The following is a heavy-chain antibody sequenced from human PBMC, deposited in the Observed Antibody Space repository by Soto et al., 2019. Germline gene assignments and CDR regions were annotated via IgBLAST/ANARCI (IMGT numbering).Heavy chain of an antibody. J-gene: IGHJ4*02. CDR3: ARVNIINMLVMVLDS. Sequence: SETLSLTCTVSVGSVSSYYWSWIRQPRGQGLEWIGYIYYSGSTNYNPSLKSRLTISVDTSKNQFSLKLSSVTAADTAVYYCARVNIINMLVMVLDSWGQGTLVTVSS. CDR1: VGSVSSYY. CDR2: IYYSGST. D-gene: IGHD3-22*01. V-gene: IGHV4-59*02.